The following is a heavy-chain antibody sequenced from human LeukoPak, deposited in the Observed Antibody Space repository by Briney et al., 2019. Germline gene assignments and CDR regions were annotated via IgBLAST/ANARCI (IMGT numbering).Heavy chain of an antibody. Sequence: PSETLSLTCTVSGGSISSYYWSWIRQPPGKGLEWIGYIYHSGSTYYNPSLKSRVTISVDRSKNQFSLKLSSVTAADTAVYYCARAGDYMTGYYAFDIWGQGTMVTVSS. J-gene: IGHJ3*02. CDR1: GGSISSYY. CDR2: IYHSGST. D-gene: IGHD3-9*01. CDR3: ARAGDYMTGYYAFDI. V-gene: IGHV4-59*12.